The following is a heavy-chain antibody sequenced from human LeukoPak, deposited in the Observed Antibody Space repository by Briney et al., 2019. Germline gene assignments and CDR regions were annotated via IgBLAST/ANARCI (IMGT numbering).Heavy chain of an antibody. CDR2: ISGSGGNT. V-gene: IGHV3-23*01. J-gene: IGHJ4*02. Sequence: GGSLRLSCAASGFTFSSYAMSWVRQAPGKGLGWVSAISGSGGNTYNADSVKGRFTISRDNSKNTLYLQMNSLRAEDTAVYYCARDPTRGSGWYFDYWGQGTLVTVSS. CDR1: GFTFSSYA. CDR3: ARDPTRGSGWYFDY. D-gene: IGHD6-19*01.